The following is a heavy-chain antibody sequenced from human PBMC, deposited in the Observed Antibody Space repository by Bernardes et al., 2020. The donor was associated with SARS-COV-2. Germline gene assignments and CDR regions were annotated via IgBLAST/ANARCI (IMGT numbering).Heavy chain of an antibody. CDR2: IKKNGGST. D-gene: IGHD5-18*01. V-gene: IGHV3-20*04. CDR1: GFTFDDYG. CDR3: VRGYFYGPFDL. J-gene: IGHJ4*02. Sequence: GSLRPSCAASGFTFDDYGMSWVRQGPGKGPELVSGIKKNGGSTGYADSGEGRFTISRDNAKNSLYLQVKSLRAEDTALYYCVRGYFYGPFDLWGQGILVTVSS.